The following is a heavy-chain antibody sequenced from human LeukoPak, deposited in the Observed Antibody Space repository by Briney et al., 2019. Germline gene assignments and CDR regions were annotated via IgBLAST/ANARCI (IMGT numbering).Heavy chain of an antibody. Sequence: GGTLRLSCAASGFIFSSYGMTWVRQPPGKGLEWVSSIFPSGGEIHYADSVRGRFTISRDNSKSTLSLQMNSLRAEDTAIYYCATYRQVLLPFESWGQGTLVTVSS. CDR1: GFIFSSYG. J-gene: IGHJ4*02. CDR2: IFPSGGEI. CDR3: ATYRQVLLPFES. D-gene: IGHD2-8*02. V-gene: IGHV3-23*01.